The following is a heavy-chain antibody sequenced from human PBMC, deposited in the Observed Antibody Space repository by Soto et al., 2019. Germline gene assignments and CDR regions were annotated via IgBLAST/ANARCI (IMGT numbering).Heavy chain of an antibody. CDR3: ARGQLDTMVRGNWFDP. V-gene: IGHV1-69*06. Sequence: QVQLVQSGAEVKKPGSSVKVSCKASGGTFSSYAISWVRQAPGQGLEWMGGIIPIFGTANYAQKFQGRVTITADKSTNTAYMEVSSLRSEDTAVYYCARGQLDTMVRGNWFDPWGQGTLVTVSS. J-gene: IGHJ5*02. CDR1: GGTFSSYA. CDR2: IIPIFGTA. D-gene: IGHD3-10*01.